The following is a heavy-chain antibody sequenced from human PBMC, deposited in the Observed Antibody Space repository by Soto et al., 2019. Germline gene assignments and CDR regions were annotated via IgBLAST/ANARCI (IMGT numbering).Heavy chain of an antibody. CDR1: GASISGYY. J-gene: IGHJ5*02. Sequence: SETLSLTCTVSGASISGYYWSWIRKSAGKGLEWMGRIYATGTTDYNPSLKSRVMMSVDTSKKQFSLRLRSVTAADTAVYYCVRDGTKTLRDWFDPWGQGISVTVSS. CDR3: VRDGTKTLRDWFDP. D-gene: IGHD1-1*01. V-gene: IGHV4-4*07. CDR2: IYATGTT.